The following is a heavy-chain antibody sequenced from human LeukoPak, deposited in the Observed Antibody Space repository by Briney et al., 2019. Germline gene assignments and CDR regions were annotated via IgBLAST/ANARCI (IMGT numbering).Heavy chain of an antibody. CDR1: GGSISVYY. D-gene: IGHD3-22*01. J-gene: IGHJ1*01. CDR2: IYYSGST. Sequence: PSETLSLTCTDSGGSISVYYWSWIRQPPGKGLEWIGYIYYSGSTNYNPSLKSRVTISVDTSKNQFSLKLSSVTAADTAVYYCARHSKYYYDSSGSYVGYFQHWGQGTLVTVSS. CDR3: ARHSKYYYDSSGSYVGYFQH. V-gene: IGHV4-59*08.